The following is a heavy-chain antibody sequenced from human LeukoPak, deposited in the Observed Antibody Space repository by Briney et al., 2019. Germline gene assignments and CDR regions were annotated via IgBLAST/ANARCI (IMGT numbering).Heavy chain of an antibody. CDR2: IKKDGSEK. V-gene: IGHV3-7*01. Sequence: GGSLRLSCAASGFTFSSYWMSWVRQAPGKGLEWVANIKKDGSEKYYVDSVKGRFTISRDNAKNSMYLQMNSLRAEDTAVYYCARIEEMVRGVMGYWYFDLWGRGTLVTVSS. J-gene: IGHJ2*01. D-gene: IGHD3-10*01. CDR1: GFTFSSYW. CDR3: ARIEEMVRGVMGYWYFDL.